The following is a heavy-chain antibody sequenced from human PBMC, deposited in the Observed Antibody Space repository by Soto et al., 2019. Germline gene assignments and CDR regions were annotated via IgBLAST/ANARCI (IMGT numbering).Heavy chain of an antibody. D-gene: IGHD3-10*01. CDR2: ISSTSSNI. CDR1: GFTFRIYS. J-gene: IGHJ4*02. V-gene: IGHV3-48*01. CDR3: ASDRNYYVDY. Sequence: EVQLVESGGGLVQPGGSLRLSCAASGFTFRIYSMSWVRQAPGKGLEWVSYISSTSSNIYYADSVKGRFTISRDNANNSLYLRINSLRAEDTAVYYCASDRNYYVDYWGQGPLVTVSS.